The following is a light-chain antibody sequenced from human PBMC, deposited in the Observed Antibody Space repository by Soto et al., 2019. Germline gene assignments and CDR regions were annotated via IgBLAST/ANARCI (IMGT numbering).Light chain of an antibody. V-gene: IGLV2-23*02. J-gene: IGLJ1*01. CDR2: DVT. Sequence: QSALTQSASVSGSPGQSITISCTGTSSDVGSYNLVSWYQQHPGKAPKFMIYDVTKRPSGVPDRFSGSKSGNTAFLTISGLQAEDEADYYCCSYAGDYSYVFGSGTKVTVL. CDR3: CSYAGDYSYV. CDR1: SSDVGSYNL.